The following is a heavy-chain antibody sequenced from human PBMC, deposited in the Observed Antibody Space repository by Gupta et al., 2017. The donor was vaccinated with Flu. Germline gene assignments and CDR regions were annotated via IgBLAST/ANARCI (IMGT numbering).Heavy chain of an antibody. CDR3: AKGERAFPYFDS. V-gene: IGHV3-30*18. CDR2: VSSDGSHQ. CDR1: GFTFSSYG. Sequence: QVQLVESGGGVVQPGRSLRLACAASGFTFSSYGMHWVRQGPGKGLEWVAIVSSDGSHQYYADSLKGRFTIPRDNSRNTVYLQMNSLSADDTAMYYCAKGERAFPYFDSWGQGTRVTVSS. J-gene: IGHJ4*02.